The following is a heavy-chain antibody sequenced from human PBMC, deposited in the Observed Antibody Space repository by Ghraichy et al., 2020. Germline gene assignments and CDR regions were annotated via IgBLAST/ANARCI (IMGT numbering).Heavy chain of an antibody. V-gene: IGHV1-8*01. CDR2: MNPNSGNT. J-gene: IGHJ6*02. D-gene: IGHD6-19*01. Sequence: ASVKVSCKASGYTFTSYDINWVRQATGQGLEWMGWMNPNSGNTGYAQKFQGRVTMTRNTSISTAYMELSSLRSEDTAVYYCARYRGIAVAGTAYYYGMDVWGQGTTVTVSS. CDR1: GYTFTSYD. CDR3: ARYRGIAVAGTAYYYGMDV.